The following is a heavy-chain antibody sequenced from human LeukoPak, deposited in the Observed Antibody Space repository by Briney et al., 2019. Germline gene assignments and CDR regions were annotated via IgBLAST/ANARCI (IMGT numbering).Heavy chain of an antibody. CDR3: ARGWIDWNYAGGWFDP. J-gene: IGHJ5*02. V-gene: IGHV1-46*01. Sequence: ASVKVSXKASGHTFTSYYMHWVRQAPGQGLEWMGIINPSGGSTSYAQKFQGRVTMTRDTSTSTVYMELSSLRSEDTAVYYCARGWIDWNYAGGWFDPWGQGTLVTVSS. CDR1: GHTFTSYY. D-gene: IGHD1-7*01. CDR2: INPSGGST.